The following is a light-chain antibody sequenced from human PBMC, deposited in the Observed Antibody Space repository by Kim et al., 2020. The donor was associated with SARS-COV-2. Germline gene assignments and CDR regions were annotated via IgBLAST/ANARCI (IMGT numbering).Light chain of an antibody. CDR1: SSDFDGYNY. V-gene: IGLV2-14*03. Sequence: GQSITISCTGTSSDFDGYNYGSLYQQHPGKAPKLIIYDVSNRPSGVSNLFSGSKSGNTASLTISGLQAEDEADYYCISYTSSSTWVFGGGTQLTVL. J-gene: IGLJ3*02. CDR2: DVS. CDR3: ISYTSSSTWV.